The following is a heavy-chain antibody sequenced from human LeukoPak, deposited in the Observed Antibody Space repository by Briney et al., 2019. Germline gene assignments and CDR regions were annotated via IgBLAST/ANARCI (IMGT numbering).Heavy chain of an antibody. D-gene: IGHD2-21*02. CDR2: ICVRGGGT. CDR3: VKDWRDESNCGGDCLQY. CDR1: GVTFSASS. V-gene: IGHV3-23*01. J-gene: IGHJ4*02. Sequence: GGSLRLSCVASGVTFSASSLTWGLQAPGKGLDWVSYICVRGGGTYYAASVRGRFTISRADTKITLSLHVNSLRGEETAVYYCVKDWRDESNCGGDCLQYWGQGTLVPVSS.